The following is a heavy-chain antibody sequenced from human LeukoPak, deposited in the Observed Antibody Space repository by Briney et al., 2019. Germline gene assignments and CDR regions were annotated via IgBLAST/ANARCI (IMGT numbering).Heavy chain of an antibody. Sequence: GGSLRLSCAASGFTFSSYSMNWVRQAPGKGLEWVSYISSSSSTIYYADSVKGRFTISRDNAKNSLYLQMNSLRAEDTAVYYCAAAVVKYYYYYMDVWGKGTTVTVSS. D-gene: IGHD4-23*01. CDR3: AAAVVKYYYYYMDV. V-gene: IGHV3-48*01. CDR1: GFTFSSYS. CDR2: ISSSSSTI. J-gene: IGHJ6*03.